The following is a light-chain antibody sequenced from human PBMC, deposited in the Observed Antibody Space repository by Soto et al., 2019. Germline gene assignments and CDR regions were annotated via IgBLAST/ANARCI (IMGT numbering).Light chain of an antibody. CDR3: QQSHGIPDT. CDR2: AAS. CDR1: QTISTY. Sequence: DIQMTQSPSSLSASVGDRVTITCRASQTISTYLNWYQQEPGKAPKLLIYAASSLQSGVPSRFSGSGSRTDFTLTISSLQPEQFAAYYGQQSHGIPDTFGQGTKLEIK. J-gene: IGKJ2*01. V-gene: IGKV1-39*01.